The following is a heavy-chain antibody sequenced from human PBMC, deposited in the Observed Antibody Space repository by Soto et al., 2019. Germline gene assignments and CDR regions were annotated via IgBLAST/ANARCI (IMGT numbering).Heavy chain of an antibody. D-gene: IGHD6-13*01. Sequence: QMQLVQSGPEVKKPGTSVKVSCKTSGFTFSSSAVHWLRQARGHRLQWIGWIDVGSANANYAKMLQERVTISRVMSTSTAYMELSSRRPEGTAVYYCAADVGGYLYGIARHWGPGTLVTVSS. J-gene: IGHJ4*02. CDR3: AADVGGYLYGIARH. CDR2: IDVGSANA. CDR1: GFTFSSSA. V-gene: IGHV1-58*01.